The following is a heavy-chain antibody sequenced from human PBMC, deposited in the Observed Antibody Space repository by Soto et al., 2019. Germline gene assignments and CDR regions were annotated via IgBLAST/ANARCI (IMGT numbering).Heavy chain of an antibody. CDR2: IYWDDDK. Sequence: QITLKESGPTLVKPTQTLTLPCTSSGFSLSTSGVGVAWIRQPPGKPLEWLALIYWDDDKRYRPSLETRLTITKDTSKNQVVLTMTNMDSVDTATYYCAYLPCSGGSCYWFSYSGMDVWGQGTTVTVSS. CDR3: AYLPCSGGSCYWFSYSGMDV. CDR1: GFSLSTSGVG. D-gene: IGHD2-15*01. V-gene: IGHV2-5*02. J-gene: IGHJ6*02.